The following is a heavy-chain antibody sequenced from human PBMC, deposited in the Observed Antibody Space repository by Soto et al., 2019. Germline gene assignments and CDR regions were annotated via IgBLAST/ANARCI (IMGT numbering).Heavy chain of an antibody. V-gene: IGHV1-18*01. D-gene: IGHD1-26*01. CDR3: ARLLTEGATYREDAFDI. CDR1: GYTFTSHG. CDR2: VSTYNGKT. Sequence: HDQLVQSGGEVKKPGASVKVSCKASGYTFTSHGISWVRQAPGQGLEWMGWVSTYNGKTDYAQKFQGRVTMTADTRTSTGYMELRSLRSDDPAVYYCARLLTEGATYREDAFDIWGQGTKVTVSS. J-gene: IGHJ3*02.